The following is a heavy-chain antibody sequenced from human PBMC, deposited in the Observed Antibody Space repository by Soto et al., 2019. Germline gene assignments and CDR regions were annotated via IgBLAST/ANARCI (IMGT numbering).Heavy chain of an antibody. CDR3: VLARKRSVAMAGTFDY. D-gene: IGHD6-19*01. CDR1: GFTISSYW. Sequence: EVQLMESGGGLVQPGGSLRLSCAASGFTISSYWMHWVRQAPGKGLVWVSRINSDGSITSYADFVKGRFTISRDNAKNTLYLQMNSLRAEDTAVYYCVLARKRSVAMAGTFDYWGQGILVTVSS. V-gene: IGHV3-74*01. CDR2: INSDGSIT. J-gene: IGHJ4*02.